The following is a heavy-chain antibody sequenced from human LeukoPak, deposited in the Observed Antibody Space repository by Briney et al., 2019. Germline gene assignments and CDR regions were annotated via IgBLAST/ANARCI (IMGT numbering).Heavy chain of an antibody. J-gene: IGHJ4*02. D-gene: IGHD6-13*01. CDR2: IKQDGSEK. CDR3: ARDKAHLAAAGFIDY. CDR1: GFTLSSYW. V-gene: IGHV3-7*01. Sequence: GGSLRLSCVASGFTLSSYWMSWVRQAPGKGLEWVANIKQDGSEKYYVDSVMGRFTISRDNAKNSLYLQTNSLRAEDTAVYYCARDKAHLAAAGFIDYWGQGTLVTVSS.